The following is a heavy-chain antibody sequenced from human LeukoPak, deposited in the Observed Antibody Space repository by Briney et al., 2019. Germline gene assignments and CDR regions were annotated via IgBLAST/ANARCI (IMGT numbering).Heavy chain of an antibody. V-gene: IGHV4-61*02. CDR2: FYTSGST. CDR1: GGSISSGNYY. Sequence: PSQTLSLTCTVSGGSISSGNYYWNWIRQPAGKGLEWIGRFYTSGSTTYNPSLKSRVTMSVDTSKNQFSLKLSSVTAADTAVYYCARASPFGVVIIYFDYWGQGTLVTVSS. J-gene: IGHJ4*02. CDR3: ARASPFGVVIIYFDY. D-gene: IGHD3-3*01.